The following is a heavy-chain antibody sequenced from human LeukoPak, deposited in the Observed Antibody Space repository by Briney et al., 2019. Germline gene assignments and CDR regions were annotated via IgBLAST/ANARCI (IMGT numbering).Heavy chain of an antibody. Sequence: SETLSLTCAVYGGSFNDYYWNWIRQSPGKGPEWIGEIDRYGDTNYNPSLRSRVSISADRSTNHFSLKLTYVTAADTAVYYCTRREGFFSGVVSWWGFYFDTWGQGTPVIVSS. CDR3: TRREGFFSGVVSWWGFYFDT. D-gene: IGHD3-3*01. J-gene: IGHJ4*02. V-gene: IGHV4-34*01. CDR1: GGSFNDYY. CDR2: IDRYGDT.